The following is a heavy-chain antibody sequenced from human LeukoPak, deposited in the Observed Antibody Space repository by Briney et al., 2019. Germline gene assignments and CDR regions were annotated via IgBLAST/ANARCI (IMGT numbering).Heavy chain of an antibody. CDR2: IGYGGADS. V-gene: IGHV3-23*01. Sequence: GGSLRLSCTVSGFTLSSYEMTWFRQAPGKGLEWVSSIGYGGADSHYADSVKGRFTISRDNSKNTLYLQLSSLRADDTAVYYCARDYGGSSPFDYWGQGTLVTVSS. J-gene: IGHJ4*02. CDR1: GFTLSSYE. CDR3: ARDYGGSSPFDY. D-gene: IGHD4-23*01.